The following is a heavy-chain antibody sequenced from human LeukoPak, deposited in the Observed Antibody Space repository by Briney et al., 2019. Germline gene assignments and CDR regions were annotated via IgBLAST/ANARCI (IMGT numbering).Heavy chain of an antibody. D-gene: IGHD6-6*01. CDR3: ARVSGSIVARLAWFDS. Sequence: ASVKVSCNASGYIFTKYGFTWVRQAPGQGLEWMGWISAYDGYTNHAQKFQGRVTMTTDSSTSTAYMELRSLRSDDTAVYYCARVSGSIVARLAWFDSWGQGTLVTVSS. V-gene: IGHV1-18*01. CDR2: ISAYDGYT. CDR1: GYIFTKYG. J-gene: IGHJ5*01.